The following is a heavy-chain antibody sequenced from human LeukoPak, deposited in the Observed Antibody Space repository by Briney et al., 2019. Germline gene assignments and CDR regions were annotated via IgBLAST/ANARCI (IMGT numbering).Heavy chain of an antibody. Sequence: ASVKVSCKASGYTFTSYYMHWVRQAPGQGLEWMGIINPSGGSTSYAQKFQGRVTMTRDTSTSTVYMELSSLRSEDTAVYYCARDWYHGSGSYYAAYYFDYWGQGTLVTVSS. V-gene: IGHV1-46*01. CDR3: ARDWYHGSGSYYAAYYFDY. CDR2: INPSGGST. D-gene: IGHD3-10*01. J-gene: IGHJ4*02. CDR1: GYTFTSYY.